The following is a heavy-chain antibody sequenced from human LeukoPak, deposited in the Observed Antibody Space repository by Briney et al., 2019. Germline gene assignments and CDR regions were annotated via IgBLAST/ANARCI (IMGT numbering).Heavy chain of an antibody. J-gene: IGHJ4*02. CDR2: ISSSSSYI. V-gene: IGHV3-21*01. CDR3: ARTYCSGGSCYPATGYFDY. Sequence: PGGSLRLSCAASGFTFSSYSMNWVRQAPGKGLEWVSSISSSSSYIYYADSVKGRFTISRDNAKNSLYLQMNSLRAEDTAVYYCARTYCSGGSCYPATGYFDYWGQGTLVTVSS. D-gene: IGHD2-15*01. CDR1: GFTFSSYS.